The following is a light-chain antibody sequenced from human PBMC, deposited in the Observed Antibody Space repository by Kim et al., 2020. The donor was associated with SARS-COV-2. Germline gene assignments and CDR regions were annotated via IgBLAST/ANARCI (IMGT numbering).Light chain of an antibody. J-gene: IGLJ3*02. CDR1: SLRSYY. CDR3: NARDRSGNRV. V-gene: IGLV3-19*01. CDR2: GQN. Sequence: SSELTQDPVVSVALGQTVRITCQGDSLRSYYASWYQQKPGQAPVLVMYGQNNRPSGIPDRFSGSRSGNTTSLTITGAQAEDEADYYCNARDRSGNRVFGG.